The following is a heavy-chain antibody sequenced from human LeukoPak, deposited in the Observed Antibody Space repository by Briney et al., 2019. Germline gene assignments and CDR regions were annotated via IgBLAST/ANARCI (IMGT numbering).Heavy chain of an antibody. V-gene: IGHV3-21*04. CDR2: ISSSSSYI. Sequence: PGGSLRLSCAASGFTFSSYSMNWVRQAPGKGLEWVSSISSSSSYIYYADSVKGRFTISRDNAKNSLYLQMNSLRAEDTAVYYCASSYYDTFVEDINYGMDVWGQGTTVTVSS. CDR1: GFTFSSYS. J-gene: IGHJ6*02. CDR3: ASSYYDTFVEDINYGMDV. D-gene: IGHD3-22*01.